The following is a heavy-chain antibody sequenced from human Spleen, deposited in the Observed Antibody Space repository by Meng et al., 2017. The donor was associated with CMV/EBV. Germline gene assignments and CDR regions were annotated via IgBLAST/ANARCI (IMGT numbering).Heavy chain of an antibody. Sequence: SGYTFSDFYMHWVQQAPGGGLAWMGRVDPEDGKTKYAENFQGRVTITADTSRDTAYMELSSLRFEDTAIYYCATDGGDYGGKRGFDYWGQGTLVTVSS. CDR1: GYTFSDFY. D-gene: IGHD4-23*01. J-gene: IGHJ4*02. CDR3: ATDGGDYGGKRGFDY. V-gene: IGHV1-69-2*01. CDR2: VDPEDGKT.